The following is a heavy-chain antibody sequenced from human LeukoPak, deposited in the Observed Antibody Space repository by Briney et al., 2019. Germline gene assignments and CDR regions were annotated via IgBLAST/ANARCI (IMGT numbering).Heavy chain of an antibody. V-gene: IGHV3-74*01. CDR1: GLPFSRFW. D-gene: IGHD3-16*01. CDR3: ARAGGGTKLPDR. J-gene: IGHJ5*02. Sequence: GGSLRLSCAASGLPFSRFWMHWARHVPGKGLVWVSRIDSDGSNTIYTDSGTSRFTISRDNAKNTLYLQMNSLRAEDTAVFYCARAGGGTKLPDRWGQGTLVTVSS. CDR2: IDSDGSNT.